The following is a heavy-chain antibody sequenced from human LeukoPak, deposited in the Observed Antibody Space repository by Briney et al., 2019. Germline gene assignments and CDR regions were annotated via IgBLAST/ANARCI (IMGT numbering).Heavy chain of an antibody. CDR1: GFTFSSYS. D-gene: IGHD1-26*01. CDR3: AREGGATGEGFDY. V-gene: IGHV3-21*01. J-gene: IGHJ4*02. CDR2: IGSTSRSI. Sequence: GGSLRLSCAASGFTFSSYSMNWVRQAPGKGLEWVSSIGSTSRSIYYTDSVKGRFTVSRDNAKNSLSLQMNSLRVEDTAVYYCAREGGATGEGFDYWGQGTLVTVSS.